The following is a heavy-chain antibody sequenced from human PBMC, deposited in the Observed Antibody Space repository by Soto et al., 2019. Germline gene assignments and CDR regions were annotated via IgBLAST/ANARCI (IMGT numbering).Heavy chain of an antibody. Sequence: QVQLVESGGGVVQPGRSLRLSCAASGFTFSSYTMHWVRQAPGKGLEWVTVISYDGSNKYYADSVKGRFTISKDNSKNTLYLQMNSLRAEDTAVYYWAKDVGMTDRGFFDYWGQGTLVTVSS. V-gene: IGHV3-30*04. CDR2: ISYDGSNK. CDR1: GFTFSSYT. J-gene: IGHJ4*02. D-gene: IGHD2-21*02. CDR3: AKDVGMTDRGFFDY.